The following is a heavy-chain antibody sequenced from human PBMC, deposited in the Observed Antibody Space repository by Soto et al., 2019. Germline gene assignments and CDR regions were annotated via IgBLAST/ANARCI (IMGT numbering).Heavy chain of an antibody. CDR3: ARVSPRRDDIVVVPAAIGWFDP. V-gene: IGHV6-1*01. CDR1: GDSVSSNSAA. D-gene: IGHD2-2*01. J-gene: IGHJ5*02. CDR2: TYYRSKWYN. Sequence: SQTLSLTCAISGDSVSSNSAAWNWIRQSPSRGLEWLGRTYYRSKWYNDYAVSVKSRITINPDTSKNQFSLQLNSVTPEDTAVYYCARVSPRRDDIVVVPAAIGWFDPWGQGTLVTVSS.